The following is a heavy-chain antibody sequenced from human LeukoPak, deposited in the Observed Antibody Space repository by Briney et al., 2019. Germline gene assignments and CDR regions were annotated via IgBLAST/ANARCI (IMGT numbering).Heavy chain of an antibody. V-gene: IGHV3-21*04. CDR2: ISSSSSFI. CDR1: GFTFSSYS. CDR3: ARGPYDFWSGYSYYYGMDV. D-gene: IGHD3-3*01. Sequence: GGSLRLSSAASGFTFSSYSMNWVRQAPGKGLEWVSSISSSSSFIYYADSVKGRFTISRDNAKNSLYLQMNSLRAEDTAVYYCARGPYDFWSGYSYYYGMDVWGQGTTVTVSS. J-gene: IGHJ6*02.